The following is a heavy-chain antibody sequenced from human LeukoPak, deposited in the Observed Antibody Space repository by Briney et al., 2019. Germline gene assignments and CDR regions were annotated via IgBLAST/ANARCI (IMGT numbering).Heavy chain of an antibody. V-gene: IGHV1-18*01. Sequence: ASVKVSCKGSGYTFANYGISWVRQAPGQGLEWMGWISTYNGITNYEQKFQGRLTMTTDTSTSTVYMELRSLRSDDTAIYYCARVWGIAMTNHFDYWGQGTLVTVSS. CDR2: ISTYNGIT. J-gene: IGHJ4*02. CDR3: ARVWGIAMTNHFDY. D-gene: IGHD6-13*01. CDR1: GYTFANYG.